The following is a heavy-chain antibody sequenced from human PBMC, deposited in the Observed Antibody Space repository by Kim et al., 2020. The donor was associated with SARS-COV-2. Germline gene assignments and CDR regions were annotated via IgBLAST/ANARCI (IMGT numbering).Heavy chain of an antibody. CDR1: GFKFSSYA. Sequence: GGSLRLSCTASGFKFSSYAMGWVRQAPGKGLEWVSSIGGGDDIEYADSVKGRFTVSRDNSKNTLHLQMSSLGADDTAAYFCAKDAVNGNGLWDYFDYWG. V-gene: IGHV3-23*01. J-gene: IGHJ4*01. CDR2: IGGGDDI. CDR3: AKDAVNGNGLWDYFDY. D-gene: IGHD2-8*01.